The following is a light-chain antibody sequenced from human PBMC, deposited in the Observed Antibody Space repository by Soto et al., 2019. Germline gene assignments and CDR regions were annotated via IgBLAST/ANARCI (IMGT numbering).Light chain of an antibody. J-gene: IGLJ1*01. CDR2: GNN. CDR1: SSNIGAGYD. CDR3: QSYDSSLSAYV. V-gene: IGLV1-40*01. Sequence: QPVLTQPPSVSGAPGQRVFISCTGSSSNIGAGYDVHWYQQRPGTAPKLLIYGNNNRPSGVPDRFSGSKSGSASAFLAITGLQAEDEADYYCQSYDSSLSAYVFGTATKLTVL.